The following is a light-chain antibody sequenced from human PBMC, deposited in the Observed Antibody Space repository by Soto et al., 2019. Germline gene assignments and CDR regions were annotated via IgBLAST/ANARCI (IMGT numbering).Light chain of an antibody. CDR3: SSYTSASAPLV. CDR2: DVS. CDR1: GSDVGGYNY. Sequence: QSALTQPASVSGSPGQSITISCTGTGSDVGGYNYVSWYQQHPGKAPKVMIYDVSNRPSGVSNCFSGSKSGNTASLTISGLQAEDEADNYCSSYTSASAPLVFGGGTKLPVL. V-gene: IGLV2-14*01. J-gene: IGLJ2*01.